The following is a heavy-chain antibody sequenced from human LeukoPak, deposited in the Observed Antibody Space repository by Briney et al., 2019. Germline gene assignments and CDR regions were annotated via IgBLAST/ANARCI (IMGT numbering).Heavy chain of an antibody. D-gene: IGHD3-22*01. J-gene: IGHJ3*02. CDR2: ISYDGSNK. CDR3: AGTYDSSPHAFDI. V-gene: IGHV3-30-3*01. CDR1: GFTFSDYY. Sequence: GGSLRLSCAASGFTFSDYYMSWIRQAPGKGLEWVAVISYDGSNKYYADSVKGRFTISRDNSKNTLYLQMNSLRAEDTAVYYCAGTYDSSPHAFDIWGQGTMVTVSS.